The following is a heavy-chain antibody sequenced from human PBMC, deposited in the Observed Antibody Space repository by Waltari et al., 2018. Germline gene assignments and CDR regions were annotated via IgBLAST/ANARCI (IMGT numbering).Heavy chain of an antibody. CDR3: VRDLVGAPY. CDR2: TRDKAHFYTA. Sequence: EVLLVASGGGLVPPGGSLRLSCAASAFSLSYRYMDWVRQAPGKGLEWIGRTRDKAHFYTAEYAASVRGRFTISTDESTNSQYLQMNSLKTEDTAVYYCVRDLVGAPYWGQGTLVTVPS. V-gene: IGHV3-72*01. J-gene: IGHJ4*02. CDR1: AFSLSYRY. D-gene: IGHD1-26*01.